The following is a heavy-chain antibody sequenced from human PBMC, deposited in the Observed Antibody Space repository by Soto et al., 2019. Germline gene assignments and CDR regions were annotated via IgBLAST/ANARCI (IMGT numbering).Heavy chain of an antibody. CDR1: GASISSGGYY. Sequence: SETLSLTCTVCGASISSGGYYWSWIRQHPGKGLEWIGYIHHSGNTHYNPSLKSRLTISVDTSKNQFSLKLSSVTAADTALYYCARVGSGALTYYNGMDVWGRGTTVTVSS. CDR3: ARVGSGALTYYNGMDV. CDR2: IHHSGNT. D-gene: IGHD3-10*01. J-gene: IGHJ6*02. V-gene: IGHV4-31*02.